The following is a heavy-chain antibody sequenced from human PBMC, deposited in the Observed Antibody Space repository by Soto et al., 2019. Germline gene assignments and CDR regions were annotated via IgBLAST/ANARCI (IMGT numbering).Heavy chain of an antibody. V-gene: IGHV1-69*01. CDR2: IIPIFGTA. Sequence: QVQLVQSGAEVKKPGSSVKVSCKASGGTFSSYAISWVRQAPGQGLEWMGGIIPIFGTANYAQKFQGRVTITADESTSTAYMELSSLRSEDTAVYYCAGRTNSGYDLAYYYCGMDVWGQGTTVTVSS. CDR1: GGTFSSYA. J-gene: IGHJ6*02. CDR3: AGRTNSGYDLAYYYCGMDV. D-gene: IGHD5-12*01.